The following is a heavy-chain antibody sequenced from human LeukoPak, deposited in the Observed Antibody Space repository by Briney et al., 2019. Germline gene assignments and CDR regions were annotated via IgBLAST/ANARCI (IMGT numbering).Heavy chain of an antibody. Sequence: ASVKVSCKASGYTFTSYDINWVRQATGQGLEWMGWMNPNSGNTGYAQKFQGKVTMTRNTSISTAYMELSSLRSEDTAVYYCAIPGGDGDAFDIWGQGTMVTVSS. J-gene: IGHJ3*02. V-gene: IGHV1-8*01. CDR1: GYTFTSYD. CDR3: AIPGGDGDAFDI. CDR2: MNPNSGNT. D-gene: IGHD2-21*02.